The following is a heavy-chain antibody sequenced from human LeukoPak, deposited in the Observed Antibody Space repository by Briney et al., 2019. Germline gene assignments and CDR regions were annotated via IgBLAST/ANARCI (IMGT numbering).Heavy chain of an antibody. J-gene: IGHJ5*02. D-gene: IGHD6-6*01. CDR1: GGTFSSYA. CDR3: ARAISIAARRYYWFDP. V-gene: IGHV1-69*05. Sequence: SVKVSCKASGGTFSSYAISWVRQAPGQGLEWMGGIIPIFGTANYAQKFQGRVTITTDESTSTAYMELCSLRSEDTAVYYCARAISIAARRYYWFDPWGQGTLVTVSS. CDR2: IIPIFGTA.